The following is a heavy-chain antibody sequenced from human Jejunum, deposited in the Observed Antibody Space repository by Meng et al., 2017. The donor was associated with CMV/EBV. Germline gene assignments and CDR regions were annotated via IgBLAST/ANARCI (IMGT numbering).Heavy chain of an antibody. J-gene: IGHJ4*02. CDR2: IYTSGST. CDR1: GGSMISYY. V-gene: IGHV4-4*07. CDR3: ARLSKDGWPTFDY. D-gene: IGHD6-19*01. Sequence: QVHLQESGPGMVKSSATLSLTCSVSGGSMISYYWSWIRQPAGKGLEWIGHIYTSGSTNYSPSLKSRVTMSLDTAKNQFSLKVSSVTAADTAVYYCARLSKDGWPTFDYWGQGTLVTVSS.